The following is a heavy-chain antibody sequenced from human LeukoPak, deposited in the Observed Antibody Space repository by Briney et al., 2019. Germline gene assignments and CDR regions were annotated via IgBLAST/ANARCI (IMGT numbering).Heavy chain of an antibody. Sequence: KVSCKASGGTFSSYAISWVRQAPGQGLEWMGGIIPIFGTANYAQKFQGGVTITADESTSTAYMELSSLRSEDTAVYYCARDSPYSNYGGYWGQGTLVTVSS. V-gene: IGHV1-69*01. CDR2: IIPIFGTA. CDR1: GGTFSSYA. CDR3: ARDSPYSNYGGY. J-gene: IGHJ4*02. D-gene: IGHD4-11*01.